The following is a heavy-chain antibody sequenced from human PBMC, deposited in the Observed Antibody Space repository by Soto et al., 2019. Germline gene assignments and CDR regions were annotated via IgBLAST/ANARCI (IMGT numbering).Heavy chain of an antibody. J-gene: IGHJ4*02. V-gene: IGHV4-59*01. D-gene: IGHD3-16*02. CDR2: IYYSGST. CDR1: GGSISSYY. Sequence: SETLSLTCTVSGGSISSYYWSWIRQPPGKGLEWIGYIYYSGSTNYNPSLKSRVTISVDTSKNQFSLKLSSVTAADTAVYYCERFNPTKYDYVWGSYRGFDYWGQGTLVTVSS. CDR3: ERFNPTKYDYVWGSYRGFDY.